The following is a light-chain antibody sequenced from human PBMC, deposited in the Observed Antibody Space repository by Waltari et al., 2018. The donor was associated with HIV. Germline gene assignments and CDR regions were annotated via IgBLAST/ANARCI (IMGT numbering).Light chain of an antibody. J-gene: IGLJ2*01. Sequence: QSALTQPASVSGSPGQSITISCTGDTSDIGIYDLVSWYQKYPDKAPRLIMYGVNTRPSGSSNRCSGSKACKTACLTISALQGDDEADYYCSSYTDSDSLLFGGGTKLTVL. CDR2: GVN. V-gene: IGLV2-14*01. CDR1: TSDIGIYDL. CDR3: SSYTDSDSLL.